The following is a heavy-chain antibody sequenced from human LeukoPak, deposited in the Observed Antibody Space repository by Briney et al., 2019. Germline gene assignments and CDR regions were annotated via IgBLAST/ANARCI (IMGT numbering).Heavy chain of an antibody. D-gene: IGHD4-23*01. Sequence: GASVKVSCKSSGYTFSNYGITWVRQAPGQGLEWMGWINPNSGGTNYALKFRGRVTMTRDTSISTASMELSRLISDDTAVYYCARPQDHGGNVENFNIWGQGTMVTVSS. CDR1: GYTFSNYG. CDR3: ARPQDHGGNVENFNI. V-gene: IGHV1-2*02. CDR2: INPNSGGT. J-gene: IGHJ3*02.